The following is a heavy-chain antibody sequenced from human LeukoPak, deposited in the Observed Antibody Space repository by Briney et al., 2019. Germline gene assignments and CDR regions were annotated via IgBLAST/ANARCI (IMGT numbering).Heavy chain of an antibody. Sequence: SETLSLTCNVSGGSISTYYWNWIRRPPGKGLEWMGYIYPSGTDYHPSLKSRLTISIDSSKNQFSLKLTSVTAADAAFYYCARAPPPLYSSSAPFDHWGQGILVTVSS. CDR3: ARAPPPLYSSSAPFDH. V-gene: IGHV4-4*09. D-gene: IGHD6-6*01. CDR2: IYPSGT. J-gene: IGHJ4*02. CDR1: GGSISTYY.